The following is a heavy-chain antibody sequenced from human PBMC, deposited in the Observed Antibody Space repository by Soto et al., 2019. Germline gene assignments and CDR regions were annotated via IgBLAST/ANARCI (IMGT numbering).Heavy chain of an antibody. J-gene: IGHJ4*02. CDR1: GGSISSGDYY. D-gene: IGHD4-4*01. Sequence: QVQLQESGPGLVKPSQTLSLTCTVSGGSISSGDYYWSWIRQPPGKGLEWIGYIYYSGSTYYNPSLKSRVTISVDTSKNQFSLELSSVTAADTAVYYCARGRQYSNYDSDYWGQGTLVTVSS. CDR2: IYYSGST. CDR3: ARGRQYSNYDSDY. V-gene: IGHV4-30-4*01.